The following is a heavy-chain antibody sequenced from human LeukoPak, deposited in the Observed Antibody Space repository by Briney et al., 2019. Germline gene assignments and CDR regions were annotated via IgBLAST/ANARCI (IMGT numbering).Heavy chain of an antibody. CDR2: VNPNSGDT. CDR1: GYSFNIYE. Sequence: GASVTVSCTTSGYSFNIYEINWVRQAAGQGLEWMGWVNPNSGDTDYAQKFQGRLTMTRNTSISTAYMELSGLRLEDTAVYYCSRGPRFDPWGQGTQVTVSS. CDR3: SRGPRFDP. J-gene: IGHJ5*02. V-gene: IGHV1-8*01.